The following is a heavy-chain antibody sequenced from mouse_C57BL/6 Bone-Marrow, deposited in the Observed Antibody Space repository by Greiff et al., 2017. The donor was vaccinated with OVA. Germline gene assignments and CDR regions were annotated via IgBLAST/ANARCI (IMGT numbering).Heavy chain of an antibody. D-gene: IGHD2-4*01. Sequence: QVQLQQPGAELVKPGASVKLSCKASGYTFTSYWMHWVKQRPGRGLEWIGRIDPNSGGTKYNEKFKSKATLTVDKPSSTAYMQLRSLTSEDSAVYYCAGTPPYYEYDDWYFDVWGTGTTVTVSS. V-gene: IGHV1-72*01. CDR1: GYTFTSYW. CDR2: IDPNSGGT. J-gene: IGHJ1*03. CDR3: AGTPPYYEYDDWYFDV.